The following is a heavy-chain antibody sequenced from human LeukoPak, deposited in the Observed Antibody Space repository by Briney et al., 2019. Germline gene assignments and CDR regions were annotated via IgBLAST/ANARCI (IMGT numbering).Heavy chain of an antibody. Sequence: ASVKVSCKASGGTFSSYAIGWVRQAPGQGLEWMGGIIPIFGTANYAQKFQGRVTITTDESTSTAYMELSSLRSEDTAVYYCARGDLHYYDSSGYRYFDLWGRGTLVTVSS. CDR3: ARGDLHYYDSSGYRYFDL. CDR1: GGTFSSYA. CDR2: IIPIFGTA. V-gene: IGHV1-69*05. D-gene: IGHD3-22*01. J-gene: IGHJ2*01.